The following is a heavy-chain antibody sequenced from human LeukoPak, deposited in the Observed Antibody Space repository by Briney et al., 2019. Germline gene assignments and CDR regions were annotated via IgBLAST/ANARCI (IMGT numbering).Heavy chain of an antibody. CDR3: VRDRDSYGRRADH. Sequence: QPGGSLRLSCVASGFTFSTYWMSWVRQAPGKGLEWVANIKQDGSEKNYVDSVKGRFIISRDNVENSLYLQMNSLRVEDTAVYYCVRDRDSYGRRADHWGQGTRVTVAS. V-gene: IGHV3-7*01. D-gene: IGHD5-18*01. CDR2: IKQDGSEK. CDR1: GFTFSTYW. J-gene: IGHJ4*02.